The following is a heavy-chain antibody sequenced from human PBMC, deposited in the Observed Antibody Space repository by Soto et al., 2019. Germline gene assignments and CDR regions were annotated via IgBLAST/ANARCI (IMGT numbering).Heavy chain of an antibody. V-gene: IGHV3-23*01. CDR2: ISRSGRGSA. J-gene: IGHJ4*02. D-gene: IGHD3-22*01. Sequence: VQLLESGGALVQPGGSLRLSCAASGFTFNSYVMTWVRQAPGEGLAWVSSISRSGRGSAYYADSVKGRFTISRDNSENTLFLQMNNLRDEDTALYYCARGRYLDSSDYWVANLPFDHWGLGTLVTVSS. CDR1: GFTFNSYV. CDR3: ARGRYLDSSDYWVANLPFDH.